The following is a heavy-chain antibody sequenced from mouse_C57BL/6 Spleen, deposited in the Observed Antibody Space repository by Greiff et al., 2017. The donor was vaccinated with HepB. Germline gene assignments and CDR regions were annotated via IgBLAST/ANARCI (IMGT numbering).Heavy chain of an antibody. V-gene: IGHV1-7*01. CDR1: GYTFTSYW. Sequence: VQLQQSGAELAKPGASVKLSCKASGYTFTSYWMHWVKQRPGQGLEWIGYINPSSGYTKYNQKFKDKAKLTADKSSSTAYMQLSSLTYADSAVYYRARDYGSSSVDYWGQGTTLTVSS. CDR3: ARDYGSSSVDY. J-gene: IGHJ2*01. D-gene: IGHD1-1*01. CDR2: INPSSGYT.